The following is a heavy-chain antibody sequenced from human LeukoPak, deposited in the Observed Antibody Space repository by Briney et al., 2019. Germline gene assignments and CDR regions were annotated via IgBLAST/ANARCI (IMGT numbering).Heavy chain of an antibody. V-gene: IGHV4-59*01. Sequence: SETLSLTCTASGGSISSYYWSWIRQPPGKGLEWVAYIYYSGSNNYNPSLKSRVTISVDTSKNQFSLKLSSVTAADTAVYYCARRTRTGATAGGNYYYYYMDVWGTGTTVTVSS. CDR2: IYYSGSN. J-gene: IGHJ6*03. CDR1: GGSISSYY. D-gene: IGHD1-1*01. CDR3: ARRTRTGATAGGNYYYYYMDV.